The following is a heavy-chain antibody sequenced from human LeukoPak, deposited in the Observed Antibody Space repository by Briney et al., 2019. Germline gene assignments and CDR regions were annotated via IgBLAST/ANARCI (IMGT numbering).Heavy chain of an antibody. CDR2: ITSPVGRM. CDR3: ARGSDCSGGSCYSYWYFDL. J-gene: IGHJ2*01. CDR1: GFTFSTYS. V-gene: IGHV3-21*01. D-gene: IGHD2-15*01. Sequence: PGGSLRLSCAASGFTFSTYSMNWVRQAPGKGLEWVSSITSPVGRMYYADSLKGRITISRDNARSTLYLQMNSLRAEDTAMYYCARGSDCSGGSCYSYWYFDLWGRGTLVTVSS.